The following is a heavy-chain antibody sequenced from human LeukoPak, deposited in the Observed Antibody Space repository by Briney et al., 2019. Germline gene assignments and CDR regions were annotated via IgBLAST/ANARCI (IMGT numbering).Heavy chain of an antibody. CDR1: GYTFTSYG. J-gene: IGHJ4*02. D-gene: IGHD3-10*01. Sequence: GASVKVSCKASGYTFTSYGTSWVRQAPGQGLEWMGWISAYNGNTNYAQKLQGRVTMTTDTFTRTAYMERRSLRSDDTAVYYCARDKYGSGSNYYFDYWDQGTLVTVSS. CDR3: ARDKYGSGSNYYFDY. CDR2: ISAYNGNT. V-gene: IGHV1-18*01.